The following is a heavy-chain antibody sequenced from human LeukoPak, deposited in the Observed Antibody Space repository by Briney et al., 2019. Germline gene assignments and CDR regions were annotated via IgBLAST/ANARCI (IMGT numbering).Heavy chain of an antibody. D-gene: IGHD3-22*01. CDR3: AKGHYDGGPYYYFDY. V-gene: IGHV3-23*01. Sequence: GGSLRLSCAASGFTFSSYAMSWVRQAPGKGLEWVSAISGDGGRTNYADSVKGRFTISRDKSKNTLYLQMNSLRAEDTAEYYCAKGHYDGGPYYYFDYWGQGTLVTVSS. CDR2: ISGDGGRT. J-gene: IGHJ4*02. CDR1: GFTFSSYA.